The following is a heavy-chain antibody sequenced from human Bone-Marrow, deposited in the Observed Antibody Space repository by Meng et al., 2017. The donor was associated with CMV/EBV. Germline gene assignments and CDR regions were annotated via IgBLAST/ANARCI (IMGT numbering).Heavy chain of an antibody. J-gene: IGHJ5*02. D-gene: IGHD6-6*01. CDR1: GYTFTSYG. Sequence: ASVKVSCKASGYTFTSYGISWVRQAPGQGLEWMGWISAFNDNTNYAQKLQGRVTMTTDTSTRTAYMELRSLRPDDTAVYYCARDSYSSSSRWFDPWGQGTLVPVSS. CDR2: ISAFNDNT. CDR3: ARDSYSSSSRWFDP. V-gene: IGHV1-18*01.